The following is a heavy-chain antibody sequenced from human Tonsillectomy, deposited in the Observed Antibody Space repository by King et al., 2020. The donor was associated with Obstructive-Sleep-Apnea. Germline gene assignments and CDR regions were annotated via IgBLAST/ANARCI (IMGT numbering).Heavy chain of an antibody. D-gene: IGHD3-9*01. CDR1: GGSISSYY. V-gene: IGHV4-59*01. Sequence: VQLQESGPGLVKPSETLSLTCTVSGGSISSYYWSWIRQPPGKGLDGIGYISYSGSTNYNPSLKSRGTITVDTSKNQLSLKLSSVTAAGTAADFCARENYDILTGTGWFDPWGQGTLVTVSS. J-gene: IGHJ5*02. CDR3: ARENYDILTGTGWFDP. CDR2: ISYSGST.